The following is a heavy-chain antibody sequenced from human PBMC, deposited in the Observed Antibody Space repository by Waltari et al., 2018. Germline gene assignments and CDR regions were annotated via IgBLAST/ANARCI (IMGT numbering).Heavy chain of an antibody. CDR3: ARGIWQQLAHFDS. J-gene: IGHJ4*02. V-gene: IGHV4-39*01. Sequence: QLHLQLSGPGLVKPSETLSLTCAVSGTSVTTTNYFWGWIRQPPGKGLELIGRIYFTGSTDYNPSLKSRVTISIDTSTNQFSLNLRSVTAADTAVYYCARGIWQQLAHFDSWGQGTLVTVSS. D-gene: IGHD6-13*01. CDR1: GTSVTTTNYF. CDR2: IYFTGST.